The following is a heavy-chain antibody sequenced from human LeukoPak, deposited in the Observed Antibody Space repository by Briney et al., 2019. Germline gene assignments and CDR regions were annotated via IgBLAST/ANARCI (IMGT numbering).Heavy chain of an antibody. V-gene: IGHV4-59*12. CDR1: GGSISSYY. CDR3: ARAPYDSSGYDY. Sequence: PSETLSLTCTVSGGSISSYYWNWIRQPPGKGLEWIGYIYYTGSTSDNPSLKSRVTISVDRSKNQFSLKLSSVTAADTAVYYCARAPYDSSGYDYWGQGTLVTVSS. J-gene: IGHJ4*02. D-gene: IGHD3-22*01. CDR2: IYYTGST.